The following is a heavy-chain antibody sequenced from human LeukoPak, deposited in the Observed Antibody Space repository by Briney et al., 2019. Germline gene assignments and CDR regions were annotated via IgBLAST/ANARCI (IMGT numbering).Heavy chain of an antibody. J-gene: IGHJ4*02. CDR1: GYTFTSYY. CDR3: AREDYDSSGYPNLGYYFDY. D-gene: IGHD3-22*01. V-gene: IGHV1-46*03. CDR2: INPSGGST. Sequence: ASVKVSRKASGYTFTSYYMHWVRQAPGQGLEWMGIINPSGGSTSYAQKFQGRVTMTRDTSTSTVYMELSSLRSEDTAVYYCAREDYDSSGYPNLGYYFDYWGQGTLVTVSS.